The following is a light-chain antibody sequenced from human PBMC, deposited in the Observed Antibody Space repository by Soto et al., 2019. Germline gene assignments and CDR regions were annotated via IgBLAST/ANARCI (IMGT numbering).Light chain of an antibody. CDR3: QQYGSSGT. CDR2: GAS. CDR1: QGVRNN. Sequence: VMTQSPVTRSVSPGESSTLSFRASQGVRNNLAWYQQRPGQAPRLLIYGASTRAAGIPARFSGSGSETEFTLTIRSLQSEDFAVYSCQQYGSSGTFGQGTKVDI. J-gene: IGKJ1*01. V-gene: IGKV3-15*01.